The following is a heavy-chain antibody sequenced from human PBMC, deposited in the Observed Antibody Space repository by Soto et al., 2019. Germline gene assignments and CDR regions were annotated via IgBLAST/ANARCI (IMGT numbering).Heavy chain of an antibody. CDR1: GGSISSSSYY. D-gene: IGHD1-20*01. Sequence: SETLSLTCTVSGGSISSSSYYWGWIRQPPGKGLEWIGSIYYSGSTYYNPSLKSRVTTSVDTSKNQFSLKLSSVTAADTAVYYCALLTGTTSWYYGMDVWGQGTTVTVSS. CDR2: IYYSGST. V-gene: IGHV4-39*01. CDR3: ALLTGTTSWYYGMDV. J-gene: IGHJ6*02.